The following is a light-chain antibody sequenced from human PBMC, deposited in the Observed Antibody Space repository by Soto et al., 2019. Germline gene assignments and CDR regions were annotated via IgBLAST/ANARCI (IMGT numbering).Light chain of an antibody. V-gene: IGLV2-14*01. J-gene: IGLJ1*01. CDR1: SSEVGGYNY. Sequence: QSVLTQPSSLSGFPGQSITISCTGTSSEVGGYNYVSWYQQHPGKAPKLMIYDVSNRPSGVSNRFSGSKSGNTASLTISGLQAEDEADYYCSSYTSSSTPYVFGTGTKVTVL. CDR3: SSYTSSSTPYV. CDR2: DVS.